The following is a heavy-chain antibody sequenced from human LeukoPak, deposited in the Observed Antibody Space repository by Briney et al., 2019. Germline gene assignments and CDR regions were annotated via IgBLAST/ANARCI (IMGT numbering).Heavy chain of an antibody. CDR3: ARGDYGDYGFDP. Sequence: KTGGSLTLSCEDSGFTFRSYEMNWVRQAPGKGLEWIGNLYHSGSTYYNPSLKSRVSISIDTSKNQFSLKLSSVTAADTAVYYCARGDYGDYGFDPWGQGILVTVSS. D-gene: IGHD4-17*01. V-gene: IGHV4-38-2*01. CDR2: LYHSGST. J-gene: IGHJ5*02. CDR1: GFTFRSYE.